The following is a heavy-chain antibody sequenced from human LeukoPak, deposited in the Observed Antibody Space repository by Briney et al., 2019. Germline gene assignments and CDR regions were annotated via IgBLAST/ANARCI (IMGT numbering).Heavy chain of an antibody. Sequence: GGSLRLSCAASGGTFSSYAISWVRQAPGQGLEWMGGIIPIFGTANYAQKFQGRVTITADESTSTAYMELGSLRSEDTAVYYCARRSWTDYNFDYWGQGTLVTVSS. CDR2: IIPIFGTA. V-gene: IGHV1-69*01. CDR3: ARRSWTDYNFDY. CDR1: GGTFSSYA. J-gene: IGHJ4*02. D-gene: IGHD1-1*01.